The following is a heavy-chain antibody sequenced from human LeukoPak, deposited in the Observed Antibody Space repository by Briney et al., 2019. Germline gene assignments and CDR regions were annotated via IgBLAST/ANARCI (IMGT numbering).Heavy chain of an antibody. CDR2: IIPIFGKA. CDR3: ARSITMILVGEGTEYYYMEV. Sequence: APVKVSCKALGSTFSTYAISWVRKAPGQGREWMGGIIPIFGKANYAQKFQGRVTITADECTSTVYMQLSNLRSEDTAVYYCARSITMILVGEGTEYYYMEVWRGRATVSVSS. V-gene: IGHV1-69*13. D-gene: IGHD3-22*01. J-gene: IGHJ6*03. CDR1: GSTFSTYA.